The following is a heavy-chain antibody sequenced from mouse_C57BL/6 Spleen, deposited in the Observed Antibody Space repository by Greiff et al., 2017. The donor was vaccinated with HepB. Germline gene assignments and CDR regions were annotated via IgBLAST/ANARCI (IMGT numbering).Heavy chain of an antibody. CDR2: ISYDGSN. CDR3: ARGGNWDYYAMDY. Sequence: EVQLQQSGPGLVKPSQSLSLTCSVTGYSITSGYYWNWIRQFPGNKLEWMGYISYDGSNNYNPSLKNRISITRDTSKNQFFLKLNSVTTEDTATYYCARGGNWDYYAMDYWGQGTSVTVSS. J-gene: IGHJ4*01. CDR1: GYSITSGYY. D-gene: IGHD4-1*01. V-gene: IGHV3-6*01.